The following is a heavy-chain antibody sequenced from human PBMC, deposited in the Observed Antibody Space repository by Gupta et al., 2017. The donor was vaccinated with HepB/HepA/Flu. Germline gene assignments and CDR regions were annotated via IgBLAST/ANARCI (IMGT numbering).Heavy chain of an antibody. V-gene: IGHV3-33*01. Sequence: QVQLVESGGGVVQPGRSLRLSCAASGFTFSSYGMHWVRQAQGKGLEWVAVIWYDGSNKYYADSVKGRFTISRDNSKNTLYLQMNSLRAEDTAVYYCAADIVVVPAALGHYYYGMDVWCQGTTVTVSS. CDR2: IWYDGSNK. J-gene: IGHJ6*02. D-gene: IGHD2-2*01. CDR3: AADIVVVPAALGHYYYGMDV. CDR1: GFTFSSYG.